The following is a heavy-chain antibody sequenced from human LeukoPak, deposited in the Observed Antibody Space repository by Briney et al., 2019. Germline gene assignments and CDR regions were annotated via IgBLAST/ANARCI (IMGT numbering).Heavy chain of an antibody. Sequence: PGGSLRLSCAASGFTFSHYGMHWVRQAPGKGLEWVAVIWNDGSNNYYADSVKGRFTISRDNSKNTLYLQMNSLRAGDTAVYYCAKDAQRGFDYSNSLEYWGQGTLVTVSS. J-gene: IGHJ4*02. CDR1: GFTFSHYG. CDR3: AKDAQRGFDYSNSLEY. V-gene: IGHV3-33*06. D-gene: IGHD4-11*01. CDR2: IWNDGSNN.